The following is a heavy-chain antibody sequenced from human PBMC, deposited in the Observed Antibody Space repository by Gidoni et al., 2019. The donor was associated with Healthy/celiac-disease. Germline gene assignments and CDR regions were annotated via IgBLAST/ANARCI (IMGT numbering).Heavy chain of an antibody. CDR2: ISSSSSYI. D-gene: IGHD6-13*01. CDR1: GFTFSSYS. J-gene: IGHJ4*02. CDR3: ARGLAAAGTFDY. Sequence: EVQLVESGGGLVKPGGSLRLSCAAYGFTFSSYSMNWVRQAPGKGLEWVSSISSSSSYIYYADSVKGRFTISRDNAKNSLYLQMNSLRAEDTAVYYCARGLAAAGTFDYWGQGTLVTVSS. V-gene: IGHV3-21*01.